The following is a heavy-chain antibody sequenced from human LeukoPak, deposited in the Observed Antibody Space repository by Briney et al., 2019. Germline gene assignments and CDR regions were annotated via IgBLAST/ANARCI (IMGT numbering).Heavy chain of an antibody. CDR3: ASVHSSGYYRYQFDY. CDR1: GFTFSSYS. J-gene: IGHJ4*02. D-gene: IGHD3-22*01. Sequence: PGGSLRLSCAASGFTFSSYSMNWVRQAPGKGLEWISYISSSGSTINYADSVKGRFTISRDSAKNSLYLQMNSLRDEDTAVYYCASVHSSGYYRYQFDYWGQGTLVTVSS. V-gene: IGHV3-48*02. CDR2: ISSSGSTI.